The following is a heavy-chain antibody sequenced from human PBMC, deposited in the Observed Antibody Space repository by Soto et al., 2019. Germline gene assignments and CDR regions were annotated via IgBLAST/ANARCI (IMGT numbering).Heavy chain of an antibody. CDR3: ARDRCTTDKCYTHHFDV. Sequence: QVQLVQSGGEVTKPGASVKVSCTSSGYTFTSYGVSWVRQAPGQGLEWLGWISVYTGNTKQAQKFQDRVTLTTEASTGTASLELLSLRSDDTAVYYCARDRCTTDKCYTHHFDVWGQGTTVTVSS. D-gene: IGHD2-8*01. V-gene: IGHV1-18*04. CDR2: ISVYTGNT. J-gene: IGHJ6*02. CDR1: GYTFTSYG.